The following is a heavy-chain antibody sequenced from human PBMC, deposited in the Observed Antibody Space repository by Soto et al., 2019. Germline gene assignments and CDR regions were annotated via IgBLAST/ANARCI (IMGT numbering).Heavy chain of an antibody. Sequence: PGGSLRLSCAASGFSFGDYYMTWIRQAPGKGLESVSYISGSSYTIYYAESVKGRFTISRDNAKGSVFLQMNYLRAEDTAVYYCAKDMKRGGMTTIHYFDSWGQGTQVTVS. CDR3: AKDMKRGGMTTIHYFDS. J-gene: IGHJ4*02. D-gene: IGHD4-17*01. V-gene: IGHV3-11*01. CDR1: GFSFGDYY. CDR2: ISGSSYTI.